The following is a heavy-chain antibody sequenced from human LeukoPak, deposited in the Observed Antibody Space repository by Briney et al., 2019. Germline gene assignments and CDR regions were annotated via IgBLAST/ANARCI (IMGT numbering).Heavy chain of an antibody. CDR3: ARDILPSREFDY. V-gene: IGHV1-69*13. CDR2: IIPIFGTA. Sequence: GASVKVSCKASGGTFSSYAISWVRQAPEQGLEWMGGIIPIFGTANYAQKFQGRVTITADESTSTAYMELSSLRSEDTAVYYCARDILPSREFDYWGQGTLVTVSS. J-gene: IGHJ4*02. D-gene: IGHD3-9*01. CDR1: GGTFSSYA.